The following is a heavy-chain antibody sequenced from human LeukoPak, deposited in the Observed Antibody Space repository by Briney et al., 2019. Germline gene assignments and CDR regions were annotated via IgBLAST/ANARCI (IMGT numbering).Heavy chain of an antibody. CDR1: GGSISSYY. Sequence: PSETLSLTCTVSGGSISSYYWSWIRQPPGKGLEWIGYIHDSGSTNYNPSLKSRVTISVDTSKNQFSLKLSSVTAADTAVYYCARAYDFWSGYPYNWFDPWGQGTLVTVSS. V-gene: IGHV4-59*01. CDR2: IHDSGST. CDR3: ARAYDFWSGYPYNWFDP. D-gene: IGHD3-3*01. J-gene: IGHJ5*02.